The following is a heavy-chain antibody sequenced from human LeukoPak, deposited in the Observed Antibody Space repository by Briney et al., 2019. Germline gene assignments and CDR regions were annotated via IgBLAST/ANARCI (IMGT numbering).Heavy chain of an antibody. Sequence: PGGSLRLSCAASGFTFRSYAMSWVRQAPGKGLEWVSAISGSGTNTYYADSVKGRFTISRENSKNTLDLQMNSLRAEDTAVYYCAKANGAIFGVAGYFDYWGQGTLVPVSP. CDR2: ISGSGTNT. J-gene: IGHJ4*02. D-gene: IGHD3-3*02. V-gene: IGHV3-23*01. CDR1: GFTFRSYA. CDR3: AKANGAIFGVAGYFDY.